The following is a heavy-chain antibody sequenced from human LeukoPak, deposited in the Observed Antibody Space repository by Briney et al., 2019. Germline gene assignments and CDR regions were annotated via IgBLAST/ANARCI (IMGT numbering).Heavy chain of an antibody. CDR2: INPNSGGT. V-gene: IGHV1-2*02. J-gene: IGHJ4*02. CDR3: AREKMVGAPKLLDY. Sequence: ASVKDSCKASGYTFTGYYLHWVRQAPGQGLEWMGWINPNSGGTNYAQKFQGRVTMTRETSISTVHMELSRLRSDDTAVYFCAREKMVGAPKLLDYRGRGTLVTVSS. D-gene: IGHD1-26*01. CDR1: GYTFTGYY.